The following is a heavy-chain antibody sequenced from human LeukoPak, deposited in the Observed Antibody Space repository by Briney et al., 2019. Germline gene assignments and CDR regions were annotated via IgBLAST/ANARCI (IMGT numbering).Heavy chain of an antibody. CDR1: GGSISSYY. CDR2: IYYSGST. D-gene: IGHD6-6*01. Sequence: SETLSLTCTVSGGSISSYYWSWIRQHPGKGLEWIGYIYYSGSTNYNPSLKSRVTISVDTSKNQFSLKLSSVTAADTAVYYCAREVGYFGSSFDYWGQGTLVTVSS. J-gene: IGHJ4*02. CDR3: AREVGYFGSSFDY. V-gene: IGHV4-59*01.